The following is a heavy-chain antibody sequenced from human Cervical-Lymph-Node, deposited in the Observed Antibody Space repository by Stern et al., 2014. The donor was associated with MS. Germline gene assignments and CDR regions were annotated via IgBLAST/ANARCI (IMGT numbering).Heavy chain of an antibody. D-gene: IGHD3-16*01. CDR3: ASGGWGV. Sequence: EVQLLEYGGGLVKPGGSLRLSCAASGLTFSSHSMNWVRQAPGKGLEWVSSISSSSTYIFYADSVKGRSTISRDDAKNSLYLQMNSLRVEDTAVYYCASGGWGVWGQGTMVTVSA. CDR1: GLTFSSHS. J-gene: IGHJ3*01. CDR2: ISSSSTYI. V-gene: IGHV3-21*01.